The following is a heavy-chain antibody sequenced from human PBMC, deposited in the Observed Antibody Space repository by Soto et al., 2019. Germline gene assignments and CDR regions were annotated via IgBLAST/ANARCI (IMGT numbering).Heavy chain of an antibody. Sequence: QVQLVQSGAEVKKPGSSVKVSCKASGGTFSSYAISWVRQAPGQGLEWMGGIIPIFGTANYAQKFHGRVTISADESTNTAYMELISMRSEDTAVYYCARPTHYDFWSGYYRQNYYYYYGMDVWGQGTTVTVSS. V-gene: IGHV1-69*01. CDR2: IIPIFGTA. CDR1: GGTFSSYA. CDR3: ARPTHYDFWSGYYRQNYYYYYGMDV. D-gene: IGHD3-3*01. J-gene: IGHJ6*02.